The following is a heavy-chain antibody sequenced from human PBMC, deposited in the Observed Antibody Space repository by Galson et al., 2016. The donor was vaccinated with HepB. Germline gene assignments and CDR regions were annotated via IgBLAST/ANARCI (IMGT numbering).Heavy chain of an antibody. CDR1: GGSISSAYY. J-gene: IGHJ6*03. CDR2: IYSSEGT. D-gene: IGHD6-19*01. Sequence: SETLSLTCIVSGGSISSAYYWGWIRQPPGRGLEWIGSIYSSEGTYYNPSLKSRVTISVDTSKSQFSLRLNSVTAADTGVYYCATGIVVAGKYYYYYMDVWGKGTTVTVSS. CDR3: ATGIVVAGKYYYYYMDV. V-gene: IGHV4-39*01.